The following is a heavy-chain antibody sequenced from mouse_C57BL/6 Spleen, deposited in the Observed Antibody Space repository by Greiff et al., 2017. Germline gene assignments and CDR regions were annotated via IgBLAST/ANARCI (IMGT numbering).Heavy chain of an antibody. J-gene: IGHJ3*01. D-gene: IGHD4-1*02. CDR2: ISSGSSTI. V-gene: IGHV5-17*01. CDR3: ARPTVAWFAY. CDR1: GFTFSDYG. Sequence: EVNLVESGGGLVKPGGSLKLSCAASGFTFSDYGMHWVRQAPEKGLEWVAYISSGSSTIYYADTVKGRFTISRDNAKNTLFLQMTSLRSEDTALYYCARPTVAWFAYWGQGTLVTVSA.